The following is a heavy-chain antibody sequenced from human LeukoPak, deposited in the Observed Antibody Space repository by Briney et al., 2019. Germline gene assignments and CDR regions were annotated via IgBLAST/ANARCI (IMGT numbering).Heavy chain of an antibody. V-gene: IGHV3-21*01. J-gene: IGHJ4*02. CDR1: GFTFSSHS. CDR3: AKDVAVAGTGGPFDY. CDR2: ISSNNVYI. D-gene: IGHD6-19*01. Sequence: PGGSLRPSCTASGFTFSSHSMNWVRQTPGKGLEWVSSISSNNVYIYYAASVKGRFTISRDNAKNSLYLQMNSLRAEDTAVYYCAKDVAVAGTGGPFDYWGQGTLVTVSS.